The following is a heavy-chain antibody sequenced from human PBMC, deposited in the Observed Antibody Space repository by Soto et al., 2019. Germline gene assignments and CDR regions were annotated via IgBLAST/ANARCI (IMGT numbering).Heavy chain of an antibody. D-gene: IGHD3-22*01. Sequence: VKFSCKASGGTFSSYAISWVRQAPGQGLEWMGGIIPIFGTANYAQKFQGRVTITADESTSTAYMELSSLRSEDTAVYYCARVRVYYDSSGYYYKGRWFDPSGQGTMGTVSS. J-gene: IGHJ5*02. CDR1: GGTFSSYA. CDR3: ARVRVYYDSSGYYYKGRWFDP. V-gene: IGHV1-69*13. CDR2: IIPIFGTA.